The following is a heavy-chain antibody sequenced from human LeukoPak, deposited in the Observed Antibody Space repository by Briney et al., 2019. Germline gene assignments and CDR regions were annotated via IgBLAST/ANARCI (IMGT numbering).Heavy chain of an antibody. CDR3: AREGRSTSPYYYYYYMDV. CDR2: INHSGST. V-gene: IGHV4-34*01. CDR1: GGSFSGYY. Sequence: SETLSLTCAVYGGSFSGYYWSWIRQPPGKGLEWIGEINHSGSTNYNPSLKSRVTISVDTSKNQFSLKLSSVTAADTAVYYCAREGRSTSPYYYYYYMDVWGKGTTVTVSS. J-gene: IGHJ6*03. D-gene: IGHD2-2*01.